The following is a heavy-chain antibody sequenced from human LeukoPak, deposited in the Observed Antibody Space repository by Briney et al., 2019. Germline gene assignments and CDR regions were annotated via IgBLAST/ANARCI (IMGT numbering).Heavy chain of an antibody. CDR3: ARGFWSGYPKYNWFDP. V-gene: IGHV1-8*03. CDR1: GYTFTSYD. CDR2: MNPNSGNT. D-gene: IGHD3-3*01. J-gene: IGHJ5*02. Sequence: ASVKVSCKPSGYTFTSYDINWVRQATGQGLEWMGWMNPNSGNTGYAQKFQGRVTITRNTSISTAYMELSSQRSEDTAVYYCARGFWSGYPKYNWFDPWGQGTLVTVSS.